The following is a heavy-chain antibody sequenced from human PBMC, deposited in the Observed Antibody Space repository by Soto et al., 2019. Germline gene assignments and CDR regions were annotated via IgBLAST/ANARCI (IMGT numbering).Heavy chain of an antibody. D-gene: IGHD2-2*01. CDR1: GFSLSTRGMC. V-gene: IGHV2-70*11. CDR3: ARIRRDCSSTSCYGNDYYYYYYMDV. Sequence: SGPKLGNPKQTLTLTCTFSGFSLSTRGMCVSWIRQPPGKALEWLARIDWDDDKYYSTSLKTRPTISKDTSKNQVVLTMTNMDPVDTATYYCARIRRDCSSTSCYGNDYYYYYYMDVWGKGTTVTVSS. J-gene: IGHJ6*03. CDR2: IDWDDDK.